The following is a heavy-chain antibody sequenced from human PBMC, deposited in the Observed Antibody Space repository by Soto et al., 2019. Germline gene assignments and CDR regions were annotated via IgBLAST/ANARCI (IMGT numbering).Heavy chain of an antibody. CDR3: ARGNVKEYSSSSRYYFDY. V-gene: IGHV4-34*01. J-gene: IGHJ4*02. CDR1: GGSFSGYY. D-gene: IGHD6-6*01. Sequence: SETLSLTCAVYGGSFSGYYWSWIRQPPGKGLEWIGEINHSGSTNYNPSLKSRVTISVDTSKNQFSLKLSSVTAADTAVYYCARGNVKEYSSSSRYYFDYSGQGILVTVSS. CDR2: INHSGST.